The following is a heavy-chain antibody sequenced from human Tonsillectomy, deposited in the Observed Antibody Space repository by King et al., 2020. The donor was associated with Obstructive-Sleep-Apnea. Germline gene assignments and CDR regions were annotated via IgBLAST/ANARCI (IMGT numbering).Heavy chain of an antibody. CDR3: TTELAHLYYDFWSGYAGSWFDP. V-gene: IGHV3-15*01. J-gene: IGHJ5*02. CDR2: IKSKTDGGTT. Sequence: VQLVESGGGLVKPGGALRLSCAASGFTFSNAWMSWVRQAPGKGLEWVGRIKSKTDGGTTDYAAPVKGRFTTSRDDSKNTLYLQMNSLKTEDTAVYYCTTELAHLYYDFWSGYAGSWFDPWGQGTLVTVSS. D-gene: IGHD3-3*01. CDR1: GFTFSNAW.